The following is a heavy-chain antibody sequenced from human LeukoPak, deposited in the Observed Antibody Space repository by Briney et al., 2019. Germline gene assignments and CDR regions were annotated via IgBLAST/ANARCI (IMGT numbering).Heavy chain of an antibody. V-gene: IGHV4-39*01. J-gene: IGHJ4*02. D-gene: IGHD3-16*01. CDR3: ARIGEHFGGWLGYFDY. Sequence: PSETLSLTCTVSGGSISSSSYYWGWIRQPPGKGLEWIGSIYYSGSTYYNPSLKSRVTISVDTSKNQFSLKLSSVTPADTAVYYCARIGEHFGGWLGYFDYWGQGTLVTVSS. CDR1: GGSISSSSYY. CDR2: IYYSGST.